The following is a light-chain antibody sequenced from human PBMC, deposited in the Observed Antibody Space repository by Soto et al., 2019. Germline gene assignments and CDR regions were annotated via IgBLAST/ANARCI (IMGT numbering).Light chain of an antibody. J-gene: IGLJ2*01. CDR3: SSYISNSIVV. Sequence: QSVLTQPASVSGSPGQSITISCTGTSSDVGDYNYVSWYQQHPGKAPKLMIYEVSHRLSGVSNRFSGSKSGYTASLTISGRQDEDEADYYCSSYISNSIVVFGGGTKLTVL. V-gene: IGLV2-14*01. CDR2: EVS. CDR1: SSDVGDYNY.